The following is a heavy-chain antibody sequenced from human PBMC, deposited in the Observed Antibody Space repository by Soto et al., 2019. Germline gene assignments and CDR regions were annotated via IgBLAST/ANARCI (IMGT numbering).Heavy chain of an antibody. CDR2: ISSSSSYI. CDR3: AREVSKYSGYDFDY. J-gene: IGHJ4*02. V-gene: IGHV3-21*01. D-gene: IGHD5-12*01. CDR1: GFTFSSYS. Sequence: EVQLVESGGGLVKPGGSLRLSCAASGFTFSSYSMNWVRQAPGTGLEWVSSISSSSSYIYYAGSVKGRFTISRDNAKNPLYLQMTSLRAEDTAVYYCAREVSKYSGYDFDYWGQGTLVSVSS.